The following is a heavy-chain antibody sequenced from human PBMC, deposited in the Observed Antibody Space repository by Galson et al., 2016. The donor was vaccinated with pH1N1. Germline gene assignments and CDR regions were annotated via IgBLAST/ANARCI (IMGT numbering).Heavy chain of an antibody. D-gene: IGHD3-10*01. CDR1: GLPFDDYY. Sequence: SLRLSCAASGLPFDDYYFMWIRQAPDRGLEWVSFIRGKSFGQTTEHAASVKGRFSISRDDSKNTAYLQMNSLKVDDTAIYYCTSLRFGHNWFDPWGQGSLVIVS. J-gene: IGHJ5*02. CDR2: IRGKSFGQTT. V-gene: IGHV3-49*03. CDR3: TSLRFGHNWFDP.